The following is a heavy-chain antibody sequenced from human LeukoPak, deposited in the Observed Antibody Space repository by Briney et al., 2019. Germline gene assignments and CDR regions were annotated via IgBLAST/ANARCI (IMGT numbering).Heavy chain of an antibody. CDR2: IYYSGST. J-gene: IGHJ4*02. D-gene: IGHD3-3*01. Sequence: SETLSLACTVSGGSISSSSYYWGWIRQPPGKGLEWIGSIYYSGSTYYNPSLKSRVTISVNTSKNQFSLKLTSVTAADTAVYYCARETTIFGVGYFDYWGQGTLVTVSS. CDR1: GGSISSSSYY. V-gene: IGHV4-39*07. CDR3: ARETTIFGVGYFDY.